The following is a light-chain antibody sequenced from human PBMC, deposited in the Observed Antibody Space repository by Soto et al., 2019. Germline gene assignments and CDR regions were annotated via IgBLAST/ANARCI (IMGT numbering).Light chain of an antibody. J-gene: IGKJ5*01. V-gene: IGKV3-11*01. CDR3: QQRNIWPPVT. Sequence: ERVMTQSPATLSVSPGERATLSCRASPSVTNYLAWYQQKPGQAPRLVIYGAFNRATGIPARFSGSGSGTDFTLTISSLEPEDFAVYYCQQRNIWPPVTFGQGTRLEIK. CDR2: GAF. CDR1: PSVTNY.